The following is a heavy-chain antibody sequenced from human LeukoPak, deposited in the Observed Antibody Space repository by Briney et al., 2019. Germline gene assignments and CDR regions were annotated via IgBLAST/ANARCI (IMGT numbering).Heavy chain of an antibody. CDR1: GGTFSNYT. CDR3: ARDLLDSSSSYNWFDP. V-gene: IGHV1-2*02. J-gene: IGHJ5*02. D-gene: IGHD6-6*01. Sequence: ASVKVSCKASGGTFSNYTISWVRQAPGQGLEWMGWINPNSGGTNYAQKFQGRVTMTRDTSISTAYMELSRLRSDDTAVYYCARDLLDSSSSYNWFDPWGQGTLVTVSS. CDR2: INPNSGGT.